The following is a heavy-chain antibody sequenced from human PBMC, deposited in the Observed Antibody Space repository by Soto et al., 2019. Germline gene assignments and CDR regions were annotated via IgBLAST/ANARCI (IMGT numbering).Heavy chain of an antibody. CDR3: ARGRVDCGGECYPPYYYYYYGMDV. D-gene: IGHD2-21*01. V-gene: IGHV4-31*03. CDR1: GGSISSGGYY. Sequence: SETLSLTCTVSGGSISSGGYYWSWIRQHPGKGLEWIGYIYYSGSTYYNPSLKSRVTISVDTSKNQFSLKLSSVTAADTAVYYCARGRVDCGGECYPPYYYYYYGMDVWGQGTTVTVYS. CDR2: IYYSGST. J-gene: IGHJ6*02.